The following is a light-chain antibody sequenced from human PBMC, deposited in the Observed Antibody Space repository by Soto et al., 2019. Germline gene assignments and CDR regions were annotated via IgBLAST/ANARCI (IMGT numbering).Light chain of an antibody. CDR2: EGS. CDR3: CSSAGSSTLV. CDR1: SSDVGSYKF. J-gene: IGLJ2*01. V-gene: IGLV2-23*01. Sequence: QSVLTQPASVSGSPGQSITISCTGTSSDVGSYKFVSWYQHHPGKAPKLMIYEGSKRPSGISSRFSGSKSGNTASLTISGLQAEDEADYYCCSSAGSSTLVFGGGTKVTV.